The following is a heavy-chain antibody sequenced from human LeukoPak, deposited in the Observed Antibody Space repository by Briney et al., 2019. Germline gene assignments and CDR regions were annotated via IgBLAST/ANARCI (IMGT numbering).Heavy chain of an antibody. CDR1: GFAISSVYI. V-gene: IGHV4-38-2*01. Sequence: PLGTLCLSRAVSGFAISSVYIRGGTRQPRGKGREWIGIIYDIGGTYYNPSLKSRVTISVDKSKNQFSLNMSSVSAAATAVYYCSRVNSYIENGLVYPLPDFWGQGTLVTVSS. CDR3: SRVNSYIENGLVYPLPDF. CDR2: IYDIGGT. D-gene: IGHD3/OR15-3a*01. J-gene: IGHJ4*02.